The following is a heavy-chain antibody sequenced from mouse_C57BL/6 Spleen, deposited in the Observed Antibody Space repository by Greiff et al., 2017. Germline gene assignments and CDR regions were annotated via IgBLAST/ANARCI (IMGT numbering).Heavy chain of an antibody. CDR3: AREDYYGSSYYAMDY. Sequence: EVQLVESGGDLVKPGGSLKLSCAASGFTFSSYGMSWVRQTPDKRLEWVATISSGGSYTYYPDSVKGRFTISRDNAKHTLYLQMSSLKSEDTAMYYCAREDYYGSSYYAMDYWGQGTSVTVSS. CDR1: GFTFSSYG. V-gene: IGHV5-6*01. J-gene: IGHJ4*01. CDR2: ISSGGSYT. D-gene: IGHD1-1*01.